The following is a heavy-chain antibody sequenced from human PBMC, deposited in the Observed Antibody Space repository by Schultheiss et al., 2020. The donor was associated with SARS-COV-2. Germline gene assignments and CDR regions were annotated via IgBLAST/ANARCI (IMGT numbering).Heavy chain of an antibody. J-gene: IGHJ6*02. CDR1: GFTFSSYA. CDR2: ISYDGSNK. CDR3: ARDRAIEYGMDV. Sequence: GGSLRLSCAASGFTFSSYAMHWVRQAPGKGLEWVAVISYDGSNKYYADSVKGRFTIYRDNSINTLYLQMNRLRAEDTAVYYCARDRAIEYGMDVWGQGTTVTVSS. D-gene: IGHD2-2*02. V-gene: IGHV3-30-3*01.